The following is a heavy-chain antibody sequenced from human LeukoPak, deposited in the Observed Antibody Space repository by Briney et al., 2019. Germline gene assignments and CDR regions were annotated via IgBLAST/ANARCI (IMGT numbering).Heavy chain of an antibody. CDR3: ASFSWGSGSYNQEAIWSWFDP. CDR2: INYSGNT. Sequence: PSETLSLTCTVSGGSISAYYWSWIRQPPGKGLEWIGYINYSGNTNYNPSLKSRVTISVDTSKNQFSPKLSSVTAADTAVYYCASFSWGSGSYNQEAIWSWFDPWGQGTLVIVSS. CDR1: GGSISAYY. D-gene: IGHD3-10*01. J-gene: IGHJ5*02. V-gene: IGHV4-59*08.